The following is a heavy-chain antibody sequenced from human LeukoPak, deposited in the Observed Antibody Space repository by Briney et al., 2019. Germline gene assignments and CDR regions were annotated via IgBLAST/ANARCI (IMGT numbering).Heavy chain of an antibody. V-gene: IGHV3-74*03. CDR3: VRDSDHYSFDY. CDR2: TNREGTLT. Sequence: GGSLRLSCAASGFTFRNYWMHWGRQVAGKGLVWVSRTNREGTLTEYGDSVRGRFTASRDNARSTLSLEMTSLRAEDTAVYYCVRDSDHYSFDYWGQGTLVTVSS. D-gene: IGHD2-21*02. J-gene: IGHJ4*02. CDR1: GFTFRNYW.